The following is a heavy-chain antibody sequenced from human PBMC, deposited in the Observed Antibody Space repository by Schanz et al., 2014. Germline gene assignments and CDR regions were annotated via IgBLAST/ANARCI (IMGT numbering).Heavy chain of an antibody. Sequence: GQLAESGGGVVQPGRSLRLSCAASGFAFSVYGMHWVRQAPGKGPEWVAVISYDGSNKYYADSVKGRFTISRENAKNSLYLQMNSLRAGDTAVFYCAKGMGYCSGGTCYDYYYYGLDVWGQGTTXTVSS. J-gene: IGHJ6*02. CDR3: AKGMGYCSGGTCYDYYYYGLDV. D-gene: IGHD2-15*01. CDR2: ISYDGSNK. CDR1: GFAFSVYG. V-gene: IGHV3-30*19.